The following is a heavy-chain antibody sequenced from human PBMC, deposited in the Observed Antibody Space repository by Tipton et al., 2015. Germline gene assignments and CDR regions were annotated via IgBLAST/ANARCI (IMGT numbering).Heavy chain of an antibody. Sequence: SLRLSCAASGFTLSSYVMSWVRQAPGKGLEYISAISYSGDTTYYADSVKGRFTISRDNSKNMLYLQMNSLRAEDTALYFCAKDMKGRTPDNSWGQGTPVTVSS. CDR3: AKDMKGRTPDNS. J-gene: IGHJ4*02. CDR1: GFTLSSYV. D-gene: IGHD1/OR15-1a*01. V-gene: IGHV3-23*01. CDR2: ISYSGDTT.